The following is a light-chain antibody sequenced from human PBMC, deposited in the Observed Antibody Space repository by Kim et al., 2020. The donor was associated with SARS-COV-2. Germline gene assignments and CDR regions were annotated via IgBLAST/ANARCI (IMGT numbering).Light chain of an antibody. CDR3: NSRDETGNHLV. Sequence: SSELTQDPAVSVALGQTVRITCRGDSLRSHYPTWYQQKSGQAPILVIHGENNRPSGIPDRFPGSSSGNTASLTITGVQAEDEADYYCNSRDETGNHLVFAGGTQLTVL. J-gene: IGLJ3*02. CDR1: SLRSHY. V-gene: IGLV3-19*01. CDR2: GEN.